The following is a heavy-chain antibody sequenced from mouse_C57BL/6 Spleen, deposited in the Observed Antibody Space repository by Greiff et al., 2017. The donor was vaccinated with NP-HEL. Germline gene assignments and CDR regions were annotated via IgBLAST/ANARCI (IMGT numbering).Heavy chain of an antibody. Sequence: QVQLKQPGAELVRPGTSVKLSCKASGYTFTSYWMHWVKQRPGQGLEWIGVIDPSDSSNNYNQTLKGTATLTVDTSSSTAYMQLSSLTSADSAVYYCARSPYYGSSYVGYFDVWGTGTTVTVSS. CDR1: GYTFTSYW. V-gene: IGHV1-59*01. CDR3: ARSPYYGSSYVGYFDV. CDR2: IDPSDSSN. J-gene: IGHJ1*03. D-gene: IGHD1-1*01.